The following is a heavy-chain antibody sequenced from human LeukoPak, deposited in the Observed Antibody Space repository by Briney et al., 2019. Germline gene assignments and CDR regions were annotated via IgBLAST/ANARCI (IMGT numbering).Heavy chain of an antibody. CDR1: GFTFSSTN. CDR3: ARGWRPTGGTSFDL. V-gene: IGHV3-30-3*01. J-gene: IGHJ4*02. CDR2: MSNDGSQR. D-gene: IGHD6-13*01. Sequence: GRSLSLSCAASGFTFSSTNMHWVRQPPDKGLEWVAVMSNDGSQRYYADSVRGRFTIPRDNSMNMFFPQMNSLRNEDTAVYYCARGWRPTGGTSFDLWGRGTLVIVSS.